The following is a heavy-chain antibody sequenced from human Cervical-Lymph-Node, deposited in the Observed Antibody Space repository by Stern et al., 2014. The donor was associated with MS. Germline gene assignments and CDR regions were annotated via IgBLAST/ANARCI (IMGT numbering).Heavy chain of an antibody. V-gene: IGHV3-23*04. J-gene: IGHJ3*01. CDR1: GFTFSTYV. CDR2: LDGRGGSP. D-gene: IGHD3-3*01. Sequence: EVQLVESGGGLVQPGGSLKLSCAASGFTFSTYVMSWVRQAPGKGLEWVANLDGRGGSPYYADSVGGRFTISRDNSKNTLYLQMDSLRSEDTAVYYCVKEGGFDFWSGWDAFDVWGQGAMVTVSS. CDR3: VKEGGFDFWSGWDAFDV.